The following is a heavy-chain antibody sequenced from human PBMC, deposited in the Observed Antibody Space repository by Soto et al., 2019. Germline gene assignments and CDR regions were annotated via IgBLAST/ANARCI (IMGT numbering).Heavy chain of an antibody. D-gene: IGHD5-18*01. Sequence: SETLSLTCTVSGGSISRSSYYWGWIRQPPGKGLEWIGSIYYSGSTYYNPSLKSRVTISVDTSKNQFSLKLSSVTAADTAVYYCACIFSGGYGYGFYYYGMDGWGQGTTVTVSS. CDR3: ACIFSGGYGYGFYYYGMDG. V-gene: IGHV4-39*01. J-gene: IGHJ6*02. CDR2: IYYSGST. CDR1: GGSISRSSYY.